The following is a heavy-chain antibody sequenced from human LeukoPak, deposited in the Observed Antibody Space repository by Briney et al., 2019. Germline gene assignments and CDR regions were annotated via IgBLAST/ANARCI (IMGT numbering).Heavy chain of an antibody. Sequence: GGSLRLSCAASGFTFSSYAMTWVRQAPGEGLEWVSAINDSGGSTYYADSVKGRFTISRDNSKNMLYLQMSSLRAEDTAVYYCAKVPSRGIPYYFDYWGQGTLVTVSS. CDR3: AKVPSRGIPYYFDY. CDR2: INDSGGST. CDR1: GFTFSSYA. V-gene: IGHV3-23*01. J-gene: IGHJ4*02. D-gene: IGHD3-10*01.